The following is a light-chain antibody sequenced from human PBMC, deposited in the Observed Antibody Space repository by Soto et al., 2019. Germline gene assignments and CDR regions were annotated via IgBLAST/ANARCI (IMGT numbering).Light chain of an antibody. CDR3: QHYDTYRAT. V-gene: IGKV1-5*01. Sequence: DIQMTQSPATLSASVGDRVTITCRASQRVDRWLAWYQQKPGKAPKLLISDASTLESGVPSRFSGSGSVTEFTLAIASLQPDDFATYYCQHYDTYRATFGLGTKVDIK. J-gene: IGKJ1*01. CDR1: QRVDRW. CDR2: DAS.